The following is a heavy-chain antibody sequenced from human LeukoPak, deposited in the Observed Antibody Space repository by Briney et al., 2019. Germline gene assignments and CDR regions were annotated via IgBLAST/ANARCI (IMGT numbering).Heavy chain of an antibody. CDR1: GFTFNSYG. V-gene: IGHV3-33*01. J-gene: IGHJ6*03. CDR2: IWYDGSHK. Sequence: GGSLRLSCAASGFTFNSYGMRWVRQAPGKGLEWVAVIWYDGSHKYYTDSVKGRFTVSRDNSKDTLDLQMNSLRGEDTAVYYCARSAYYDLYYMDVWGKGTTVTVSS. CDR3: ARSAYYDLYYMDV.